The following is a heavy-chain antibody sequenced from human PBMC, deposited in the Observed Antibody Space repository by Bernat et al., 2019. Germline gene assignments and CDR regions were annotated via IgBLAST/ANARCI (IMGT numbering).Heavy chain of an antibody. Sequence: QVQLVELGGGVVQPGRSLRLSCVASGFTFRSYGMHWVRQAPGKGLEWVAVISYDGSNKYYTDSVKGRFTISRDNSQNTLYLQMNSLRAADTAVYYCAKVPYYHDRSGYYGHAFDIWGQGTMVTVSS. CDR1: GFTFRSYG. CDR2: ISYDGSNK. D-gene: IGHD3-22*01. V-gene: IGHV3-30*18. J-gene: IGHJ3*02. CDR3: AKVPYYHDRSGYYGHAFDI.